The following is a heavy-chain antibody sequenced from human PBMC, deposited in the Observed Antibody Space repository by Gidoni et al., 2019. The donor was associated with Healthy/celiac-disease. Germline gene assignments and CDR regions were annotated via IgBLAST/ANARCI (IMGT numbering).Heavy chain of an antibody. CDR1: GFSLSTSVMC. V-gene: IGHV2-70*01. Sequence: QVTLRESGPALVKPTQTITLTCTFSGFSLSTSVMCVSWIRQPPGKALEWLALIDCDDDKYYSTSLKTRLTISKDTSKHQVVLTMTNMDPVDTATYYCARTTYYYDSSGLYYFDYWGQGTLVTVSS. D-gene: IGHD3-22*01. CDR2: IDCDDDK. J-gene: IGHJ4*02. CDR3: ARTTYYYDSSGLYYFDY.